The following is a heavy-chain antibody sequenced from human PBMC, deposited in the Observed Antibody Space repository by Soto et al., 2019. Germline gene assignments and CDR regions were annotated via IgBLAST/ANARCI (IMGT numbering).Heavy chain of an antibody. CDR1: GFTFSSYS. V-gene: IGHV3-21*01. CDR3: ARKLAAAGTIPYYHYYMDV. J-gene: IGHJ6*03. Sequence: EVQLVESGGGLVKPGGSLRLSSAASGFTFSSYSMNWVRQAPGKGLEWVSSISSSSSYIYYADSVKGRFTISRDNAKNSLYLQMNSLRAEDTAVYYCARKLAAAGTIPYYHYYMDVWGKGTTVTVSS. CDR2: ISSSSSYI. D-gene: IGHD6-13*01.